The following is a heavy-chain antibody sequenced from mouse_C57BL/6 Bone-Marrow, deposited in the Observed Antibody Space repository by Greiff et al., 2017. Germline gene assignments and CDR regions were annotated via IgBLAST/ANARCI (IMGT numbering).Heavy chain of an antibody. CDR2: IDPANGNT. CDR1: GFNITNTY. D-gene: IGHD1-1*01. V-gene: IGHV14-3*01. J-gene: IGHJ4*01. CDR3: ARRTTVVDYYAMDY. Sequence: VQLQQSVAELVRPGASVKLSCTASGFNITNTYMHWVKQRPEQGLEWIGRIDPANGNTKYAPKFQGKATITADTSSNTAYLQLSSLTSEDTAIYYGARRTTVVDYYAMDYWGQGTSVTVSS.